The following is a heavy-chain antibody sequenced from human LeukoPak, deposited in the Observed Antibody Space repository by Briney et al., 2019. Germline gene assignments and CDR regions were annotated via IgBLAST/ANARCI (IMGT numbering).Heavy chain of an antibody. CDR2: ISSSSSYI. CDR1: GFTFSSYS. J-gene: IGHJ4*02. V-gene: IGHV3-21*01. CDR3: ARYRDSSSWFFDY. Sequence: PGGSLRLSCAASGFTFSSYSMNWVRQAPGKGLEWVSSISSSSSYIYYADSVKGRFTISRDNAKNSLYLQMNSLRAEDTAVYYCARYRDSSSWFFDYWGQGTLVTVSS. D-gene: IGHD6-13*01.